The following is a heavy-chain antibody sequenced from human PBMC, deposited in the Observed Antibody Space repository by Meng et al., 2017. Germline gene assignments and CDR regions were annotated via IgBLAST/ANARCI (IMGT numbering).Heavy chain of an antibody. D-gene: IGHD4-23*01. CDR3: ARGAAVALDY. CDR2: IYTSGST. J-gene: IGHJ4*02. V-gene: IGHV4-61*02. Sequence: GPGRVKPLQTLSLPCTVSGGSISSGSYYWSWIRQPAGKGLEWIGRIYTSGSTNYNPSLKSRVTISVDTSKNQFSLKLNSVTAADTAVYYCARGAAVALDYWGQGTLVTVSS. CDR1: GGSISSGSYY.